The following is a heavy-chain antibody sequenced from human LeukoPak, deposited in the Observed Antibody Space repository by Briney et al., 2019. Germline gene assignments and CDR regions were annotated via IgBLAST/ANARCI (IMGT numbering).Heavy chain of an antibody. Sequence: ASVKVSCKVSGYTLTELSMHWVRQAPGKGLEWMGGFDPEDGETIYAQKFQGRVTMTRDTSISTAYMELSRLRSDDTAVYYCARDFQYYYDSSGPDYWGQGTLVTVSS. V-gene: IGHV1-24*01. CDR1: GYTLTELS. CDR2: FDPEDGET. J-gene: IGHJ4*02. D-gene: IGHD3-22*01. CDR3: ARDFQYYYDSSGPDY.